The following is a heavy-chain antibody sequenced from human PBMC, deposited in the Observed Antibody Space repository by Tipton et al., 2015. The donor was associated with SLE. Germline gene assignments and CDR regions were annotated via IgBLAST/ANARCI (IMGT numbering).Heavy chain of an antibody. CDR3: VRLRSKVLIDY. CDR2: IYNSGTT. V-gene: IGHV4-61*02. D-gene: IGHD2-8*01. Sequence: TLSLTCTVSRGFSSSGGYYWTWVRQTAGKGLEWIGRIYNSGTTNYNPSFKSRVTMSVDASKNQISLILGSVTAADTAVYYCVRLRSKVLIDYWGQGTLVTVSS. CDR1: RGFSSSGGYY. J-gene: IGHJ4*02.